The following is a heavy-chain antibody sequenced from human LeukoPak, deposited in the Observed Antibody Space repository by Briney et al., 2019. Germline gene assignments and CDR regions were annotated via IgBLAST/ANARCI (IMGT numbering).Heavy chain of an antibody. CDR3: ARDVRGRTPLKLGMKWFDP. V-gene: IGHV3-11*01. Sequence: GCSLRLSCTASAFTFSDYYMRWIRQVPGKVLEWLTYVSDSGATRKYAASVTGRFTISRDNAKNSVFLQMNSLRADDSGVYYCARDVRGRTPLKLGMKWFDPWGQGTRVTVSS. CDR1: AFTFSDYY. CDR2: VSDSGATR. D-gene: IGHD7-27*01. J-gene: IGHJ5*02.